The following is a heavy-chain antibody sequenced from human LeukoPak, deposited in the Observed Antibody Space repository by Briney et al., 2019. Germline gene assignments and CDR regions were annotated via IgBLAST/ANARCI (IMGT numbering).Heavy chain of an antibody. CDR3: ARVLSPSLWWFGEY. CDR2: INPNSGGT. D-gene: IGHD3-10*01. J-gene: IGHJ4*02. Sequence: ASVKVSCKASGYTFTGYYIHWVRQAPGQGLEWMGWINPNSGGTNYAQKFQGRVTMTRDTSISTAYMELSKLKSDDTAVYYCARVLSPSLWWFGEYWGQGTLVTVSS. V-gene: IGHV1-2*02. CDR1: GYTFTGYY.